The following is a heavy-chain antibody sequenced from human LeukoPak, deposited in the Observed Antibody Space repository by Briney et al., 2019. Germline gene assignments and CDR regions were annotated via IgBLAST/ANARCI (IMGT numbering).Heavy chain of an antibody. D-gene: IGHD5-24*01. CDR2: VYYTGST. J-gene: IGHJ4*02. Sequence: PSETLSLTCPVSGGSISNYYYWTWIRQPPGKGLEWVVYVYYTGSTNYNPSLKSRVTMSIDTSRNQFSLKLTSLTAADTAVYYCARGAMATTPFFDYWGQGTLVTVSS. CDR3: ARGAMATTPFFDY. CDR1: GGSISNYY. V-gene: IGHV4-59*01.